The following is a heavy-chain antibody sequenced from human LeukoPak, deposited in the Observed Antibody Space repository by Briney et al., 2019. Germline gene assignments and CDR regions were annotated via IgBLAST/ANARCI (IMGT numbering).Heavy chain of an antibody. CDR2: ISTTGGST. D-gene: IGHD4-17*01. J-gene: IGHJ4*02. V-gene: IGHV3-23*01. CDR3: ARGLGDYDFDY. CDR1: GFSFNNYA. Sequence: GGSLRLSCAASGFSFNNYAMSWVRQAPGKGLEWVSAISTTGGSTYYADSVKGRFTVSRDNSKNTLYLQMNSLRAEDTAVYYCARGLGDYDFDYWGQGTLVTVSS.